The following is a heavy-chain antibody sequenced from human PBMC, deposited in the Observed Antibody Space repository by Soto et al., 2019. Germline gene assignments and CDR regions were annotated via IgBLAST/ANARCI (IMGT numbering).Heavy chain of an antibody. CDR3: ARDGRLTLLVVVTPHWFDL. Sequence: GGSLRLSCAASGFTFTSYAMHWVRQAPGKGLEWVGAISYDGSNKYYADSVKGRFTISRDNSKNTLYLEMNRLTTEDTAVYYCARDGRLTLLVVVTPHWFDLWGQGILVTVS. CDR2: ISYDGSNK. J-gene: IGHJ5*02. D-gene: IGHD3-22*01. V-gene: IGHV3-30-3*01. CDR1: GFTFTSYA.